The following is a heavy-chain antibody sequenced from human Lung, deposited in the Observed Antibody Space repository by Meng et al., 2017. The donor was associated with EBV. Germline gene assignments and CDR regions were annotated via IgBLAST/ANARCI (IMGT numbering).Heavy chain of an antibody. CDR2: VGPFNNYT. V-gene: IGHV1-18*01. J-gene: IGHJ4*02. CDR1: GYTFSSYG. CDR3: ARGPMVVLAEFDD. D-gene: IGHD2-8*01. Sequence: HVQLGRSGAEVKKPGASVKVSCKASGYTFSSYGISWVRQAPGQGLEWMGWVGPFNNYTKYAYKFEGRVTMTTDTSTSTAYLDLRSLRSDDTAMYYCARGPMVVLAEFDDWGQGTLVTVSS.